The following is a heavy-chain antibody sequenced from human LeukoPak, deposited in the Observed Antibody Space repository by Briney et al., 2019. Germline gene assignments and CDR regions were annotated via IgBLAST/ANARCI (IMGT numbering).Heavy chain of an antibody. CDR1: GGSITSGDYY. Sequence: PSETLSLTCSVSGGSITSGDYYWSWIRQPPGKGLECIGYIYHSGSTYYNPSLKSRVFLSVDTSKNQCSLSLRSVTAADTAVYYWARGDGPGRNFDYWGQGTLVTVSS. CDR2: IYHSGST. J-gene: IGHJ4*02. D-gene: IGHD2-15*01. CDR3: ARGDGPGRNFDY. V-gene: IGHV4-30-4*01.